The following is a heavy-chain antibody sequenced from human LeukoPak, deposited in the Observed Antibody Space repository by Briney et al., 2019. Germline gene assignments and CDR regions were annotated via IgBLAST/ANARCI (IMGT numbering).Heavy chain of an antibody. Sequence: ASVKVSCKASGYTFTGYYMHWVRQAPGQGLEWIGWINPNSGGTNYAQKFQGRVTMTRDTSISTAYMELSRLRSDDTAVYYCARSLAGYSTFDYWGQGTLVTVSS. CDR1: GYTFTGYY. CDR2: INPNSGGT. J-gene: IGHJ4*02. CDR3: ARSLAGYSTFDY. D-gene: IGHD3-9*01. V-gene: IGHV1-2*02.